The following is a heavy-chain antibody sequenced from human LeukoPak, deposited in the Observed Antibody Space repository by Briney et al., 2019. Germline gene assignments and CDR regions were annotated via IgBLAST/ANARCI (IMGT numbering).Heavy chain of an antibody. J-gene: IGHJ3*02. CDR3: ARDRLAYCGGDCYSGDAFDI. D-gene: IGHD2-21*02. CDR1: GFTFSSYS. Sequence: GGSLRLSCAASGFTFSSYSMNWVRQAPGKGLEWVSSISGTSSYIFYADSVKGRFTISRDNAMNSLYLQMNSLRAEDTAVYYCARDRLAYCGGDCYSGDAFDIWGQGTMVTVSS. CDR2: ISGTSSYI. V-gene: IGHV3-21*01.